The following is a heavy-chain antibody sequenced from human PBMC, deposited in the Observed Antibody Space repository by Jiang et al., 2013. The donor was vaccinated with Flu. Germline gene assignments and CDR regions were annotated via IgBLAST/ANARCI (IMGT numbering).Heavy chain of an antibody. J-gene: IGHJ4*02. CDR3: AKDIDDFWSGWGGDY. Sequence: QLLESGGGVVQPGRSLRLSCAASGFTFSSYGMHWVRQAPGKGLEWVAVIWYDGSNKYYADSVKGRFTISRDNSKNTLYLQMNSLRAEDTAVYYCAKDIDDFWSGWGGDYWGQGTLVTVSS. D-gene: IGHD3-3*01. CDR1: GFTFSSYG. V-gene: IGHV3-33*06. CDR2: IWYDGSNK.